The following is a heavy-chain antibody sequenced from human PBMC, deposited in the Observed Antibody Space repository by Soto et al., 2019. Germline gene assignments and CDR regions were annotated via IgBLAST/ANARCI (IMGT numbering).Heavy chain of an antibody. D-gene: IGHD6-13*01. Sequence: QVQLVESGGGVVQPGRSLRLSCAASGFTFSSYGMHWVRQAPGKGLEWVAVISYDGSNKYYADSVKGRFTISRDNSKNPLYQQMNSLRAEDTGVYYCAKDQRNLSLAAAGLYYYYYYMDVWGKGTTVTVSS. J-gene: IGHJ6*03. CDR3: AKDQRNLSLAAAGLYYYYYYMDV. V-gene: IGHV3-30*18. CDR2: ISYDGSNK. CDR1: GFTFSSYG.